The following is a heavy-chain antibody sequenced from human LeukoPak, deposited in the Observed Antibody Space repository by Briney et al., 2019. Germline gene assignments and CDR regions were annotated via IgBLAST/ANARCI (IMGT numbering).Heavy chain of an antibody. CDR2: ISGSGGST. Sequence: GGSLRLSCAASGFTFSSYAMSWVRQAPGKGLEWVSAISGSGGSTYYADSVKGRFTISRDNSKNTLYLQMNSLRDEDTAVYYCARDSSSWYRGGFDPWGQGTLVTVSS. V-gene: IGHV3-23*01. D-gene: IGHD6-13*01. CDR1: GFTFSSYA. J-gene: IGHJ5*02. CDR3: ARDSSSWYRGGFDP.